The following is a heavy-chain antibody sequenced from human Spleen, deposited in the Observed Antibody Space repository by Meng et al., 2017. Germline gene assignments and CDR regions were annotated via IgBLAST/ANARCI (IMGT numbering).Heavy chain of an antibody. J-gene: IGHJ4*02. CDR3: ARDPYGSAPIYYFNN. V-gene: IGHV4-34*01. D-gene: IGHD3-10*01. Sequence: SETLSLTCGVFGESFSGHFWSWIRQSPEKGLEWIGEVNHSGSTSYNPSLKSRVNISVDTSRNQFSLKLSSVTAADTAVYYCARDPYGSAPIYYFNNWGQGTLVTVSS. CDR1: GESFSGHF. CDR2: VNHSGST.